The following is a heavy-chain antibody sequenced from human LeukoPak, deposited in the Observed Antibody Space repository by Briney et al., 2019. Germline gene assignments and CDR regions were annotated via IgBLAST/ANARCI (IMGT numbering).Heavy chain of an antibody. V-gene: IGHV3-7*03. D-gene: IGHD2-2*01. Sequence: GGSLRLSCAASGFTFSDYYMSWIRQAPGKGLEWVANIKQDGSEKYYVDSVKGRFTISRDNAKNSLYLQMNSLRAEDTAVYYCARGPPSTRYCSSTSCYLVYWGQGTLVTVSS. CDR1: GFTFSDYY. CDR3: ARGPPSTRYCSSTSCYLVY. J-gene: IGHJ4*02. CDR2: IKQDGSEK.